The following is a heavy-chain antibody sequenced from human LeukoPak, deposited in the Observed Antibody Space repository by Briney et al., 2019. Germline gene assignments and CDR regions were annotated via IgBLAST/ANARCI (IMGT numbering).Heavy chain of an antibody. D-gene: IGHD4-23*01. V-gene: IGHV4-34*01. J-gene: IGHJ4*02. CDR2: INHSGST. CDR3: ARQESLRGNSPFDY. CDR1: GGFFSGYY. Sequence: SETLSLTCAVYGGFFSGYYWSWIRQPPGKVLEWIGEINHSGSTNNKPSLKSRVTISVDTSKSPFSLTLSSVTAADTAVYYCARQESLRGNSPFDYWGKGTLVTVSS.